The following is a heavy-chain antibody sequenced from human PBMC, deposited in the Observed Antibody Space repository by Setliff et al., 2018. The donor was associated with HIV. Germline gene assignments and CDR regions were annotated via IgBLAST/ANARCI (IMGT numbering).Heavy chain of an antibody. CDR1: GFSFGDYA. Sequence: PGGSLRLSCTASGFSFGDYAVSWVRQAPGKGLEWVSSISSSGGYILYADSVKGRFTISRDNAKNSLYLQMNSLRAEDTAVYYCARGNYYDSSGYYYPTRPIDYWGQGTLVTVSS. J-gene: IGHJ4*02. D-gene: IGHD3-22*01. CDR2: ISSSGGYI. CDR3: ARGNYYDSSGYYYPTRPIDY. V-gene: IGHV3-21*01.